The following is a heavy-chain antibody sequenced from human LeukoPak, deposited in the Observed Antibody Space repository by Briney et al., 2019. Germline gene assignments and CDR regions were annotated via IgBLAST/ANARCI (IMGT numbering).Heavy chain of an antibody. Sequence: SETLSLTCTVSGGSITITNYYWGWIRQPPGKGLEWIGYIYYSGSTNYNPSLKSRVTISVDTSKNQFSLKLSSVTAADTAVYYCAREAGGVXXXGQGTLVTVSS. CDR2: IYYSGST. V-gene: IGHV4-61*01. CDR1: GGSITITNYY. J-gene: IGHJ4*02. CDR3: AREAGGVXX.